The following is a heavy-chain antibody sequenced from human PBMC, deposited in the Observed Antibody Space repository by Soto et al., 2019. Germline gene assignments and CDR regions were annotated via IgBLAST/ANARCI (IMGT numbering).Heavy chain of an antibody. Sequence: GGSLRLSCAASGFTVSSNYMSWVRQAPGKGLEWVSVIYSGGSTYYADSVKGRFTISRDNSKNTLYLQMNSLRAEDTAVYYCASYAWGGDYYGSGSSYMDVWGKGTTVTVSS. CDR3: ASYAWGGDYYGSGSSYMDV. D-gene: IGHD3-10*01. V-gene: IGHV3-66*01. CDR2: IYSGGST. J-gene: IGHJ6*03. CDR1: GFTVSSNY.